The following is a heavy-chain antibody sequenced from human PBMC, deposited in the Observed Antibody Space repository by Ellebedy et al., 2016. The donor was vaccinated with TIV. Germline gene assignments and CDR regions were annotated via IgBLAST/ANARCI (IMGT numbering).Heavy chain of an antibody. J-gene: IGHJ4*02. CDR1: GGTFSSYA. CDR2: INPSGSST. CDR3: ARGDSTFYVYSGSSDFDY. Sequence: AASVKVSCKASGGTFSSYAINWVRQAPGQGLEWMGIINPSGSSTSYAQKLQGRVTMTRDTSTSTVYMELSSLRSEDTAVYYCARGDSTFYVYSGSSDFDYWGQGTLVTVSS. V-gene: IGHV1-46*04. D-gene: IGHD1-26*01.